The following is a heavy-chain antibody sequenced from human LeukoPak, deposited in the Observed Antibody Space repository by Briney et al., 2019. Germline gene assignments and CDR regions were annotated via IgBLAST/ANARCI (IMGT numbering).Heavy chain of an antibody. CDR1: GYTFTGYY. J-gene: IGHJ3*02. CDR3: ARPDAYGDYFYDAFDI. D-gene: IGHD4-17*01. V-gene: IGHV1-2*02. Sequence: ASVKVSCKASGYTFTGYYMHWVRQAPGQGLEWMGWINPNSGGTNYAQKFQGRVTMTRDTSISTAYMELRSLRSDDTAVYYCARPDAYGDYFYDAFDIWGQGTMVTVSS. CDR2: INPNSGGT.